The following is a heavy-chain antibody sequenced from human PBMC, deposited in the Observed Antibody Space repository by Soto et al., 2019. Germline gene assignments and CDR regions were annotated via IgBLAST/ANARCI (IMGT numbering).Heavy chain of an antibody. CDR1: GGSISSSSYY. CDR2: IYYSGST. J-gene: IGHJ4*02. V-gene: IGHV4-39*01. Sequence: SETLSLTCTVSGGSISSSSYYWGWIRQPPGKGLEWIGSIYYSGSTYYNPSLKSRVTISVDTSKNQFSLKLSSVTAADTAVYYCARSRLVSGDASSYWGQGTLVTVSS. D-gene: IGHD6-19*01. CDR3: ARSRLVSGDASSY.